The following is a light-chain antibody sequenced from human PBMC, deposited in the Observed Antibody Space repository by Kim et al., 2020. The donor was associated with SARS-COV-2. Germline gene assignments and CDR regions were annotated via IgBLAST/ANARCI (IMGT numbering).Light chain of an antibody. CDR2: KAS. V-gene: IGKV1-5*03. J-gene: IGKJ2*01. CDR3: QQYNSYPYT. CDR1: QSISSW. Sequence: DIQMTQSPSTLSASVGDRVTITCRASQSISSWLAWYQQKPGKAPNLLIYKASSLESGVPSRFSGSGSGTEFTLTISSLQPNDFATYYCQQYNSYPYTFGKGTKLEI.